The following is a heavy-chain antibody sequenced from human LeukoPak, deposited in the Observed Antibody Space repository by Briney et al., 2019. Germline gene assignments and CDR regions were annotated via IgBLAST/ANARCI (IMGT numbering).Heavy chain of an antibody. CDR1: GGSFIGYY. CDR3: ARVPLRFLEPFDY. CDR2: INHSEGA. D-gene: IGHD3-3*01. V-gene: IGHV4-34*01. Sequence: RTSETLSLTCAVYGGSFIGYYWSWIRQPPGKELEWIGEINHSEGANYNPSLKSRVTISADTSKSQFSLKLGSVTAADTAVYYCARVPLRFLEPFDYWGQGTLVTVSS. J-gene: IGHJ4*02.